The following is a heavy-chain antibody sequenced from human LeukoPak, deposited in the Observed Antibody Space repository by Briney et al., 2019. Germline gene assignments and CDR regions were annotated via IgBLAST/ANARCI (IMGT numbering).Heavy chain of an antibody. V-gene: IGHV1-69*06. CDR3: ARGVVPAARGVFDY. CDR2: IIPIFGTA. J-gene: IGHJ4*02. CDR1: GGTFSSFA. Sequence: SVKVSCKASGGTFSSFAISWVRQAPGQGLEWMGGIIPIFGTANYAQKFQGRVTITADKSTSTAYMELSSLRSEDTAVYYCARGVVPAARGVFDYWGQGTLVTVSS. D-gene: IGHD2-2*01.